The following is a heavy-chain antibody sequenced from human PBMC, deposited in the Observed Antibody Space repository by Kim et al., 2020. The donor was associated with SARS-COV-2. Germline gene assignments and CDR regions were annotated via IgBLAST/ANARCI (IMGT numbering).Heavy chain of an antibody. CDR3: ARAEGLAAIDY. J-gene: IGHJ4*02. V-gene: IGHV3-11*01. D-gene: IGHD6-25*01. Sequence: YYGDSLKGRFTVSRDNAKNSLYLQMDGLRAEDTAVYYCARAEGLAAIDYWGQGSLVVVSS.